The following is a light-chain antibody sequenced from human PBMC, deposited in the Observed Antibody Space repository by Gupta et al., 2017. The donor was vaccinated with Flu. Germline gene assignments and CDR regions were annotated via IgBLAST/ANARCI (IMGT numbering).Light chain of an antibody. Sequence: SYELSHPSSVSVSPGQTASITCSGHNFGEKYACWYQQKPGQSPLLVIYEDHKRPSGIPERFYGANSGTKANMNISGAQALDYSSEYCQAWESSPWVFGGGTKLTVL. CDR1: NFGEKY. V-gene: IGLV3-1*01. CDR2: EDH. J-gene: IGLJ3*02. CDR3: QAWESSPWV.